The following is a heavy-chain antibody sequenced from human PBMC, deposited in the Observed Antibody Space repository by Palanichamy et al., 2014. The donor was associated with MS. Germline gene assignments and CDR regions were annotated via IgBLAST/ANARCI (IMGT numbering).Heavy chain of an antibody. D-gene: IGHD5-12*01. Sequence: QEQLAQFGAEVKKPGASVKVSCKASGYTFNGYYIHWVRQAPGQGLEWMGWIKPNSGDTNYAQKFLDRVTMTRDTSISTAYMELSRLRSDDTAVYYCAKRGSKGFDVWGQGTTVSVSS. CDR3: AKRGSKGFDV. CDR2: IKPNSGDT. J-gene: IGHJ6*02. V-gene: IGHV1-2*02. CDR1: GYTFNGYY.